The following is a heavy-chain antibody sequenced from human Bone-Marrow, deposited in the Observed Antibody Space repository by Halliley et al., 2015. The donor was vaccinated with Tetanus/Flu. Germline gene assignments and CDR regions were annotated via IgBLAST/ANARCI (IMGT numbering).Heavy chain of an antibody. J-gene: IGHJ5*02. V-gene: IGHV4-30-2*01. CDR3: ARTNWNYGWTNWFDP. D-gene: IGHD1-7*01. CDR2: ASHSGNT. Sequence: IGFASHSGNTYYTPSLNSRVVISVDGSRNQFSLKLTSVTAADTAIYFCARTNWNYGWTNWFDPWGQGTLVTVSS.